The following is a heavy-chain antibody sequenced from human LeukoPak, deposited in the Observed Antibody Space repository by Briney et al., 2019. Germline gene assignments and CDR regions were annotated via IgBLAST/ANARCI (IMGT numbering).Heavy chain of an antibody. CDR2: INHSGSI. J-gene: IGHJ4*02. Sequence: SETPSLTCAVYGGSFSGYYWSWIRQPPGKGLEWIGEINHSGSINYNPSLKSRVTISVDTSKNQFSLKLSSVTAADTAVYYCAGGVYSSGWYYFDYWGQGTLVTVSS. D-gene: IGHD6-19*01. V-gene: IGHV4-34*01. CDR3: AGGVYSSGWYYFDY. CDR1: GGSFSGYY.